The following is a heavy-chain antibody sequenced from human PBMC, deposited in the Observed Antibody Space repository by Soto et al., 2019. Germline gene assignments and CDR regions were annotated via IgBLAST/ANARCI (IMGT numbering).Heavy chain of an antibody. J-gene: IGHJ4*02. V-gene: IGHV1-3*01. CDR1: GYTFTDSA. CDR2: IAPGNGNT. Sequence: ASVKVSCKASGYTFTDSAIHWVRQAPGQSLEWLGWIAPGNGNTKYSQNFQGRVSITRDTSATTAYMELSSLRSEDTAAYYCAKGSRMWTPDYWGQGXLVTVYS. D-gene: IGHD2-21*01. CDR3: AKGSRMWTPDY.